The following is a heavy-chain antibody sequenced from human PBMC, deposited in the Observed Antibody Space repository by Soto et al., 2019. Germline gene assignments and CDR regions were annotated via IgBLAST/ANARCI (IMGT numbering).Heavy chain of an antibody. V-gene: IGHV1-18*01. CDR1: GYTFSTYG. Sequence: GASVKVSCKASGYTFSTYGISWVRQAPGQGLEWMGWINTHNGNTNYAQKLQGRVTMTTDTSTSTAYMELRSLRSDDTAVYYCARDEAAGKDWFDPWGQGTLVTVSS. CDR3: ARDEAAGKDWFDP. CDR2: INTHNGNT. D-gene: IGHD6-13*01. J-gene: IGHJ5*02.